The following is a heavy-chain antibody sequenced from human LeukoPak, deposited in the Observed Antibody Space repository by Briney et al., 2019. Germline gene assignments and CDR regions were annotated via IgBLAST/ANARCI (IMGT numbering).Heavy chain of an antibody. CDR1: GGSFSGYY. CDR2: INHSGST. V-gene: IGHV4-34*01. J-gene: IGHJ4*02. D-gene: IGHD3-3*01. CDR3: ARGDGEGVGTFDY. Sequence: SETLSLTCAVYGGSFSGYYWSWIRQPPGKGLEWIGEINHSGSTNYNPSLKSRVTISVDTSKNQFSLKLSSVTAADTAVYYCARGDGEGVGTFDYWGQGTLVTVSS.